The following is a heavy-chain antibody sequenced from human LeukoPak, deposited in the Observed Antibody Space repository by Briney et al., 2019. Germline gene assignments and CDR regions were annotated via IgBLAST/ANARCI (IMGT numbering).Heavy chain of an antibody. V-gene: IGHV3-30*18. CDR3: AKDRGSDHFFDL. CDR2: ISYDRKQN. J-gene: IGHJ2*01. CDR1: GFAFRTYG. D-gene: IGHD2-15*01. Sequence: PGGSPRLSCTASGFAFRTYGMHWVRQAPGGGLEWMAVISYDRKQNYYADSVKGRFTISRDNSKNTLYLQTNSLRVGDTAVYYCAKDRGSDHFFDLWGRGTLVTVSS.